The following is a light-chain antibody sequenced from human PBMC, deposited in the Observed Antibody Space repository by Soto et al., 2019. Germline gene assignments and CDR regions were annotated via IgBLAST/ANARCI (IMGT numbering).Light chain of an antibody. Sequence: EIVLTQSPGTLSLSPGERATLTCRASQTIGHSYLAWYQQKHGQAPRLLIYDVSSRVTGIPARFSGRGFETDFTPTTSRLEPEDFAVYYCQQYDGSPRTFGQGTKVEIK. CDR3: QQYDGSPRT. V-gene: IGKV3-20*01. J-gene: IGKJ1*01. CDR2: DVS. CDR1: QTIGHSY.